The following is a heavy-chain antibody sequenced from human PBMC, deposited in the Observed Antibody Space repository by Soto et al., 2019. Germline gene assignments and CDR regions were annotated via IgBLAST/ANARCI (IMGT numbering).Heavy chain of an antibody. Sequence: QLVESGGGLVQPGGSLRLSCAASGFSVSNNYMKWVRQAPGKGLEWVSLIYSGGSTYYADSVKGRFTISRDNSKNTLFLQMNSLRVDATAVYYCARDRGYRWGQGTMVTVSS. CDR2: IYSGGST. V-gene: IGHV3-66*01. D-gene: IGHD5-12*01. J-gene: IGHJ3*01. CDR3: ARDRGYR. CDR1: GFSVSNNY.